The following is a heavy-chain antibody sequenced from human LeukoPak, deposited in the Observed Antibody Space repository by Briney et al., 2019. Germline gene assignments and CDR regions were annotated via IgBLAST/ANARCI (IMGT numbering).Heavy chain of an antibody. CDR3: ARERSSGWGFDY. V-gene: IGHV4-39*06. Sequence: NPLETLSLTCTVSGGSISSSSYYWGWIRQPPGKGLEWIGSIYYSGSTYYNPSLKSRFTISVDTSKNQFPLKLSSVTAADTAVYYCARERSSGWGFDYWGQGTLVTVSS. CDR2: IYYSGST. CDR1: GGSISSSSYY. J-gene: IGHJ4*02. D-gene: IGHD6-19*01.